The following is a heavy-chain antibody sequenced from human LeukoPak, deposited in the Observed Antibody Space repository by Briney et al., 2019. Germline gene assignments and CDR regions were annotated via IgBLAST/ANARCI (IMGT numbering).Heavy chain of an antibody. D-gene: IGHD4-11*01. CDR1: GGSFIGYH. CDR3: ARDPTTVATTPFYFDD. V-gene: IGHV4-34*01. Sequence: SETLSLTCAVSGGSFIGYHWNWIRQSPGKGLEWIGEINHSGNTNYNPSLKSRVTISIDTSKNQFSLKLRSLTAADTAVYYCARDPTTVATTPFYFDDWGQGTLVTVSS. CDR2: INHSGNT. J-gene: IGHJ4*02.